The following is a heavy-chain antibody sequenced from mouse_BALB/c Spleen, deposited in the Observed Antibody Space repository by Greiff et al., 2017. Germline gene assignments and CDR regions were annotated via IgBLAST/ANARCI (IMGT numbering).Heavy chain of an antibody. D-gene: IGHD2-3*01. CDR3: ARLYDYLDY. Sequence: EVMLVESGPGLVKPSQSLSLTCTVTGYSITSDYAWNWIRQFPGNKLEWMGYISYSGSTSYNPSLKSRISITRDTSKNQFFLQLNSVTTEDTATYYCARLYDYLDYWGQGTTLTVSS. J-gene: IGHJ2*01. V-gene: IGHV3-2*02. CDR1: GYSITSDYA. CDR2: ISYSGST.